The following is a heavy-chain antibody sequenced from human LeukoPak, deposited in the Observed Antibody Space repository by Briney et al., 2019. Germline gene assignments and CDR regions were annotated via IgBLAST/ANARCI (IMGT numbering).Heavy chain of an antibody. Sequence: SQTLSLTCTVSGVSISSGGYYWRWIRQHPGKGLEWIGYIYYSGSTYYNPSLKSRVTISADTSKNQFSLKLSSVTAADTAVYYCARARSAAGNFDYWGQGTLVTVSS. J-gene: IGHJ4*02. CDR3: ARARSAAGNFDY. CDR2: IYYSGST. CDR1: GVSISSGGYY. V-gene: IGHV4-31*03. D-gene: IGHD6-13*01.